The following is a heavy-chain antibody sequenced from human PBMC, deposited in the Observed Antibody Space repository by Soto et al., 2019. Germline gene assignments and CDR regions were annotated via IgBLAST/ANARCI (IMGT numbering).Heavy chain of an antibody. D-gene: IGHD5-12*01. CDR2: INAGNGNT. CDR1: GYTFTSYA. Sequence: GASVKVSCKASGYTFTSYAMHWARQAPGQRLEWMGWINAGNGNTKYSQKFQGRVTITRDTSASTAYMELSSLRSEDTAVYYCSRDLFRNDIVATAYMDVWGKGTTVTVSS. CDR3: SRDLFRNDIVATAYMDV. J-gene: IGHJ6*03. V-gene: IGHV1-3*01.